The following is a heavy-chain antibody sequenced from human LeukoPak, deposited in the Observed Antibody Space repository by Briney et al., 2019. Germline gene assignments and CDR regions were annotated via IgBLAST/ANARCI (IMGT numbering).Heavy chain of an antibody. CDR2: IIPIFGTA. Sequence: SVKVSCKGSGYTFSSYAMHWVRQAPGQGLEWMGGIIPIFGTANYAQKFQGRVTITADESTSTAYMELSSLRSEDTAVYYCARGVAVGDGDYYYYHMDVWGKGTTVTVSS. D-gene: IGHD6-19*01. V-gene: IGHV1-69*13. CDR1: GYTFSSYA. CDR3: ARGVAVGDGDYYYYHMDV. J-gene: IGHJ6*03.